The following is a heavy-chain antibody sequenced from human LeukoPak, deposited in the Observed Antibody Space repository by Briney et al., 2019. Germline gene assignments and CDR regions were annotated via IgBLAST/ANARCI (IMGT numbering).Heavy chain of an antibody. CDR2: INPNSGGT. D-gene: IGHD2-2*02. CDR1: GYTLTELS. J-gene: IGHJ4*02. V-gene: IGHV1-2*02. Sequence: ASVKVSCKVSGYTLTELSMHWVRQAPGQGLEWMGWINPNSGGTNYAQKFQGRVTMTRDTSISTAYMELSRLRSDDTAVYYCARALPAAIRHGDYWGQGTLVTVSS. CDR3: ARALPAAIRHGDY.